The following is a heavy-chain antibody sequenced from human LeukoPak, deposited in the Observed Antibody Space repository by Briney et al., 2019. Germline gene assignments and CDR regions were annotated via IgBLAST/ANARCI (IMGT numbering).Heavy chain of an antibody. D-gene: IGHD5-18*01. Sequence: PGGSLRLSCAASGFTFSSYNINWVRQAPGKGLEWVSYISSSSSTIYYADSVKGRFTISRDNARNSLYLQMHSLRAEDTAVYYCARGDTAVARSFDYWGQGTLVTVSS. J-gene: IGHJ4*02. V-gene: IGHV3-48*01. CDR2: ISSSSSTI. CDR3: ARGDTAVARSFDY. CDR1: GFTFSSYN.